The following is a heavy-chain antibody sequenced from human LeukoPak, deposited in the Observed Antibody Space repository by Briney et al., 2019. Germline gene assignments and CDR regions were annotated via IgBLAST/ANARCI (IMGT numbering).Heavy chain of an antibody. CDR1: GGSISSGGYY. CDR2: IYYSGST. CDR3: AMTAAAGNYYYYGMDV. V-gene: IGHV4-31*03. D-gene: IGHD6-13*01. Sequence: SETLSLTCTVSGGSISSGGYYWSWIRQHPGKGLEWIEYIYYSGSTYYNPSLKSRFTISVDTSKNQFSLKLSSVTAADTAVYYCAMTAAAGNYYYYGMDVWGQGTTVTVSS. J-gene: IGHJ6*02.